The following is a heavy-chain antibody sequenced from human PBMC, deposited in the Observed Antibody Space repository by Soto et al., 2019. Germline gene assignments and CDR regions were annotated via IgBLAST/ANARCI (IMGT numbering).Heavy chain of an antibody. CDR1: GGSVSSGSYY. Sequence: SETLSLTCTVSGGSVSSGSYYWTWIRQPPGTGLEWIGNIYYSGSTNYNPSLKSRVTISVDTSKNQFSLKLSSVTAADTAVYYCARRGVAVAGTVIAFDPWGQGTLVTVSS. V-gene: IGHV4-61*01. J-gene: IGHJ5*02. D-gene: IGHD6-19*01. CDR3: ARRGVAVAGTVIAFDP. CDR2: IYYSGST.